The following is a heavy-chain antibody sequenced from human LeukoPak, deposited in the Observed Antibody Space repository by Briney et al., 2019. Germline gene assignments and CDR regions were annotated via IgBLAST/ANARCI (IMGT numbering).Heavy chain of an antibody. CDR3: ARGGHGSTSVEDAFDI. V-gene: IGHV4-34*01. CDR1: GGSFSGYY. D-gene: IGHD2-2*01. Sequence: PSETLSLTCAVYGGSFSGYYWSWIRQPPGKGLEWIGEINHSGSTNYNPSLKSRATISVDTSKNQFSLKLSSVTAADTAVYYCARGGHGSTSVEDAFDIWGQGTMVTVSS. CDR2: INHSGST. J-gene: IGHJ3*02.